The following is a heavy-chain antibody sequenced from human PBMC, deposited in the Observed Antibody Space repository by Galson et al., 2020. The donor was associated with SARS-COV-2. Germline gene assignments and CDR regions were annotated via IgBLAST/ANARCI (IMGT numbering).Heavy chain of an antibody. CDR2: IWYDGSNK. V-gene: IGHV3-30*02. Sequence: GGSLRLSCAASGFTFSSYGMHWVRQAPGKGLEWVAVIWYDGSNKYYADSVKGRFTISRDNSKNTLYLQMNSLRPEDTALYYCFPAAGITHWGQGTLVIVSS. CDR3: FPAAGITH. D-gene: IGHD6-13*01. J-gene: IGHJ4*02. CDR1: GFTFSSYG.